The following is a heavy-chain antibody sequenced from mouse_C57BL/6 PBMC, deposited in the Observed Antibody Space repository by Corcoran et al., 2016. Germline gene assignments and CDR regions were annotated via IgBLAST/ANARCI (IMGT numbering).Heavy chain of an antibody. V-gene: IGHV1-80*01. CDR1: GYAFSSYW. D-gene: IGHD1-1*01. Sequence: QVQLQQSGAELVKPGASVKISCKASGYAFSSYWMNWVKQRPGKGLEWIGQIYPGDGDTNYNEKFKGKATLTADKSSSTAYMQLSSLTSEDSAVYFCARWYDGSSYDAMDYWGQGTSVTVSS. CDR2: IYPGDGDT. J-gene: IGHJ4*01. CDR3: ARWYDGSSYDAMDY.